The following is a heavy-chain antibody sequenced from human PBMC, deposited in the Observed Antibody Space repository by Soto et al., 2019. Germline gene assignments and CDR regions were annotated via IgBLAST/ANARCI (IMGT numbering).Heavy chain of an antibody. J-gene: IGHJ3*02. V-gene: IGHV4-30-2*01. CDR3: ARSAFTYYYDSSGYVGGAFDI. Sequence: SETLSLTCAVSGGSISSGGYSWSWIRQPPGKGLEWIGYIYHSGSTYYNPSLKSRVTISVDRSKNQFSLKLSSVTAADTAVYYCARSAFTYYYDSSGYVGGAFDIWGKGTMVTVSS. D-gene: IGHD3-22*01. CDR2: IYHSGST. CDR1: GGSISSGGYS.